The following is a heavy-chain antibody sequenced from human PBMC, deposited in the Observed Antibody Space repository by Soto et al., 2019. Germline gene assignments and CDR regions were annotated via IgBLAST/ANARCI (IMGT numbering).Heavy chain of an antibody. CDR1: GGSVSSGSYY. J-gene: IGHJ4*02. CDR3: ARASGITMIGDY. Sequence: QVQLQESGPGLVKPSETLSLTCTVSGGSVSSGSYYWSWIRQPPGKGLEWIGYIYYSGSTNYNPSLKSRVTISVDTSKNQFSLKLSSVTAADTAVYYCARASGITMIGDYWGQGTLVTVSS. D-gene: IGHD3-22*01. V-gene: IGHV4-61*01. CDR2: IYYSGST.